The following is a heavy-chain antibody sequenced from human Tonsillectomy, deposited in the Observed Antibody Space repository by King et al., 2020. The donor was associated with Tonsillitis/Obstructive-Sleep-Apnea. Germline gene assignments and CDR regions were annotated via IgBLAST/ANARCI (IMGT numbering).Heavy chain of an antibody. CDR3: ARHSKPKGREHYFDF. D-gene: IGHD1/OR15-1a*01. V-gene: IGHV4-39*01. Sequence: QLQESGPGLVKPSETLSLTCTVSGGSITSDLHYWGWVRQPPGKGLEWIGSIYYSGTTYYNASLKSRPTISVDPSKKQFSLNLSSVTAADTAVYFCARHSKPKGREHYFDFWGQGTLVTVSS. CDR2: IYYSGTT. J-gene: IGHJ4*02. CDR1: GGSITSDLHY.